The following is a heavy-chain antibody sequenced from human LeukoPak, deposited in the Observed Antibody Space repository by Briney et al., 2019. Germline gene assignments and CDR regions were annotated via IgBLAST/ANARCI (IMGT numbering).Heavy chain of an antibody. CDR3: ATRACHAGGCSSSFYYYYGLHF. V-gene: IGHV1-69*13. J-gene: IGHJ6*02. CDR2: INPIFGTA. D-gene: IGHD3-16*01. CDR1: GNSISNYA. Sequence: SVKVSCKASGNSISNYAVSWVRQAPGQGFEWMGGINPIFGTADYAQKFQGRVTITADQSTSTTYMALSSLKSEDTATYYCATRACHAGGCSSSFYYYYGLHFWGQGTTVSVSS.